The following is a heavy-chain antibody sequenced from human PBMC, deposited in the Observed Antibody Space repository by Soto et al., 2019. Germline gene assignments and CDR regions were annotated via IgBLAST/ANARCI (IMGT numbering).Heavy chain of an antibody. CDR2: IWYDGSNK. CDR3: AMGASSTSNYFDY. J-gene: IGHJ4*02. D-gene: IGHD2-2*01. Sequence: LRLSCAAPGFTFSSYDMHWVRQAPGKGLEWVAVIWYDGSNKYYADSVKGRSTISRDNSKNTLYLQMNSLRAEDTAVYFCAMGASSTSNYFDYWGQGTLVTVSS. CDR1: GFTFSSYD. V-gene: IGHV3-33*01.